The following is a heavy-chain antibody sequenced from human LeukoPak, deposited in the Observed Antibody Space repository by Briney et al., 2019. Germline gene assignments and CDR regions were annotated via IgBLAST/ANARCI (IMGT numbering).Heavy chain of an antibody. CDR2: VSGHNGNK. V-gene: IGHV1-18*01. J-gene: IGHJ3*02. CDR1: GYTFTTYG. CDR3: ARDTSYDFWSDPTELFDI. Sequence: ASVKVSCKASGYTFTTYGISWMRQAPGQGLEWVGWVSGHNGNKNYAQKLQGRVTMTTDTSTSTAYTELRSLRSDDTAVYYCARDTSYDFWSDPTELFDIWGQGTMVTVSS. D-gene: IGHD3-3*01.